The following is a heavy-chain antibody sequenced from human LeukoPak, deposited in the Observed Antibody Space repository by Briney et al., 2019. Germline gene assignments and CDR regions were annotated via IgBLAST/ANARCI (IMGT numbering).Heavy chain of an antibody. V-gene: IGHV3-23*01. CDR2: ISGSGINT. D-gene: IGHD3-9*01. Sequence: QSGGSLRLSCAASGFTFRNYAVSWVRQAPGKGLEWVSAISGSGINTYYADSVKGRFTIPRDNAKNSLSLQMNSLRAEDTAVYYCARALNYDILTGYCDYWGQGTLVTVSS. CDR3: ARALNYDILTGYCDY. CDR1: GFTFRNYA. J-gene: IGHJ4*02.